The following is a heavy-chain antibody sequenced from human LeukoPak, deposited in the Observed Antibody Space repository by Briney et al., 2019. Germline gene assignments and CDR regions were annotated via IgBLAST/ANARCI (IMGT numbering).Heavy chain of an antibody. Sequence: SETLSLTCAVYGGSFSGYYWSWIRQPPGKGLEWIGEINHSGSTYYNPSLKSRVTISVDTSKNQFSLKLSSVTAADTAVYYCARTEDTAMANWFDPWGQGTLVTVSS. CDR1: GGSFSGYY. CDR3: ARTEDTAMANWFDP. V-gene: IGHV4-34*01. CDR2: INHSGST. D-gene: IGHD5-18*01. J-gene: IGHJ5*02.